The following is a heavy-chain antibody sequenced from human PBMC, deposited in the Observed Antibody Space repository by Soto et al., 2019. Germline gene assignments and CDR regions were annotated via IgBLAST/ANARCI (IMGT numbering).Heavy chain of an antibody. V-gene: IGHV3-30*18. Sequence: HPGGSLRLSCAASGFTFSSYGMHWVRQAPGKGLEWVAVISYDGSNKYYADSVKGRFTISRVNSKNTLYLQMNSLRAEDTTVYYCANWIAATSYYGMDVWGQGTTVTVSS. CDR1: GFTFSSYG. CDR3: ANWIAATSYYGMDV. D-gene: IGHD2-15*01. CDR2: ISYDGSNK. J-gene: IGHJ6*02.